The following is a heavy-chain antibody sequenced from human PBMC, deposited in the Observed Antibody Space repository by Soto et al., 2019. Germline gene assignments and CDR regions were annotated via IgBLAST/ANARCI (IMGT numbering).Heavy chain of an antibody. CDR3: AGGAVAGSTRYLRTGRSYYYYGMDV. CDR1: GGSISSYY. V-gene: IGHV4-4*07. D-gene: IGHD6-19*01. J-gene: IGHJ6*02. CDR2: IYTSGST. Sequence: KPSETLSLTCTVSGGSISSYYWSWIRQPAGKGLERIGRIYTSGSTNYNPSLKSRVTMSVDTSKNQFSLKLSSVTAADTAVYYCAGGAVAGSTRYLRTGRSYYYYGMDVWGQGTTVTVSS.